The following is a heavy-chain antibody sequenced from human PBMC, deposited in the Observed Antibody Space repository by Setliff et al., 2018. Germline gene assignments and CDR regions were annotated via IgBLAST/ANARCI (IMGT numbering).Heavy chain of an antibody. CDR3: ARDPHYDPTYSLPGQAFDF. CDR1: GYSISNGFY. Sequence: PSETLSLTCAVSGYSISNGFYWGWIRQSPVKGLEWIGSLFDGGGAYYSPSLKSRASVSLDASKNQFALKLTSATAADTAVYYCARDPHYDPTYSLPGQAFDFWGQGIMVTVSS. V-gene: IGHV4-38-2*02. D-gene: IGHD3-22*01. J-gene: IGHJ3*01. CDR2: LFDGGGA.